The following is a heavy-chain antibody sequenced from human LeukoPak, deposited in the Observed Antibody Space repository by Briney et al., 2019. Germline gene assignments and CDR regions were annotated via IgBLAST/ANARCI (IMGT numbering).Heavy chain of an antibody. CDR1: GFTFTSSA. V-gene: IGHV1-58*01. Sequence: SVKVSCKASGFTFTSSAVQWVRQARGQRLEWIGWIVVGSGNTNYAQKFQERVTITRDMSTSTAYMELSSLRSEDTAVYYCAADPRKAPLFGYWGQGTLVTVSS. CDR3: AADPRKAPLFGY. J-gene: IGHJ4*02. CDR2: IVVGSGNT.